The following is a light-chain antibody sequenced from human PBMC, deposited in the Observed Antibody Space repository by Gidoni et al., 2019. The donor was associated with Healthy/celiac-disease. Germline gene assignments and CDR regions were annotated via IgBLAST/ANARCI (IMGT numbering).Light chain of an antibody. Sequence: DIQLTQSPSFLSASVGDRVTITCRASQGISSYLAWYQQKPGKAPKLLIYAASTLQSGVPSRFSGSGSGTEFTLTISSLQPEDFATYYCQQLNSYPHATFXGXTKVEIK. V-gene: IGKV1-9*01. CDR1: QGISSY. CDR2: AAS. J-gene: IGKJ4*01. CDR3: QQLNSYPHAT.